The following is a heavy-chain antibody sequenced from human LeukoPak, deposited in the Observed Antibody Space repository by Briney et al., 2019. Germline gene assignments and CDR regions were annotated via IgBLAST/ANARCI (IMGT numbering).Heavy chain of an antibody. Sequence: SETLSLTCTVSGGSISSYYWSWIRQPPGKGLEWIGYIYYSGSTIYNPSLKSRVTISVDTSKNQFSLKLSSVTAADTAVYYCARDRDGYNGIDPWGQGTLVTVSS. CDR3: ARDRDGYNGIDP. CDR2: IYYSGST. D-gene: IGHD5-12*01. V-gene: IGHV4-59*01. J-gene: IGHJ5*02. CDR1: GGSISSYY.